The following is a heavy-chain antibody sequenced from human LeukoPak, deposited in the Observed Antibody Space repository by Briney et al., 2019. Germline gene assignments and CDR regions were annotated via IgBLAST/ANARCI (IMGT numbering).Heavy chain of an antibody. V-gene: IGHV3-21*01. Sequence: GGSLRLSCAASGFTFSSYWMHWVRQAPGKGLEWVSSISSSSSYIYYADSVKGRFTISRDNAKDSLYLQMNNLRAEDTAVYYCARETDDYVWGSYRYLGYWGQGTLVTVSS. CDR3: ARETDDYVWGSYRYLGY. CDR2: ISSSSSYI. D-gene: IGHD3-16*02. J-gene: IGHJ4*02. CDR1: GFTFSSYW.